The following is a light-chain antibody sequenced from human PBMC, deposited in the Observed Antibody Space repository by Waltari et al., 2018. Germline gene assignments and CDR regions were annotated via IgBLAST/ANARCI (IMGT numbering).Light chain of an antibody. V-gene: IGKV3-11*01. Sequence: EIVLTQSPATLSLSPGERATLSCRASQSVSSYLAWYQQKPGQAPRLLIYDASNXXXGIPARXSXXXSGTXFXLTIXXXXXXXFAVYYCQQRSNWLTFGGGTKVEIK. CDR1: QSVSSY. CDR3: QQRSNWLT. CDR2: DAS. J-gene: IGKJ4*01.